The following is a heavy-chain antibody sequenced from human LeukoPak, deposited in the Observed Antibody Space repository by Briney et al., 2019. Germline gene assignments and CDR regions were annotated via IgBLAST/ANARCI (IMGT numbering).Heavy chain of an antibody. CDR3: AKNGDRGAYCSGGSCYPYYYYYMDV. D-gene: IGHD2-15*01. J-gene: IGHJ6*03. CDR1: GFTFDDYG. Sequence: GGSLRLSCAASGFTFDDYGMSWVRQAPGKGLEWVSAVSSSGGTTYYADSVKGRFTISRDNSKNTLSLQMNSLRAEDTAIYYCAKNGDRGAYCSGGSCYPYYYYYMDVWGKGTTVTISS. V-gene: IGHV3-23*01. CDR2: VSSSGGTT.